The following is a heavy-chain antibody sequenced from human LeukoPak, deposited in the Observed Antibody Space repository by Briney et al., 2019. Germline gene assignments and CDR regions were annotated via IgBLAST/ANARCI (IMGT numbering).Heavy chain of an antibody. CDR1: GFTFSSYA. V-gene: IGHV3-21*04. CDR3: AKDYDFWSGYYGV. CDR2: ISSSSSYI. J-gene: IGHJ6*02. Sequence: GGSLRLSCAASGFTFSSYAMSWVRQAPGKGLEWVSSISSSSSYIYYADSVKGRFTISRDNAKNSLYLQMNSLRAEDTAVYYCAKDYDFWSGYYGVWGQGTTVTVSS. D-gene: IGHD3-3*01.